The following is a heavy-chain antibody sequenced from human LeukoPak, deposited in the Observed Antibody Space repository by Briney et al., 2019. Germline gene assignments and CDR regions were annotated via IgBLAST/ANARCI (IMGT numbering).Heavy chain of an antibody. V-gene: IGHV4-59*01. D-gene: IGHD3-9*01. CDR1: GGSISSYY. Sequence: SETLSLTCTVSGGSISSYYWSWIRQPPGKGLEWIGYIYYSGSTNYNPSLKSRVTISVDTSKNQFSLKLSSVTAADTAVYYCARARHYDILTGYYRGNWFDPWGQGTLVTVSS. CDR2: IYYSGST. CDR3: ARARHYDILTGYYRGNWFDP. J-gene: IGHJ5*02.